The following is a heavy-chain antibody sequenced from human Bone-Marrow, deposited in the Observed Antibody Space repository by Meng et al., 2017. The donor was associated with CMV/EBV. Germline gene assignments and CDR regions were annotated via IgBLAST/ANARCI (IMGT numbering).Heavy chain of an antibody. J-gene: IGHJ3*02. CDR2: IYPGDSDT. Sequence: GGSLRLSWKGSGYSFTSYWIGWVRQMPGNSLEWMGIIYPGDSDTRYSPSFQGQVTISADKSISTAYLKWSSLKPSDTAMYYCASRGFYYECSGYVRSYDAFDIWGQGTMVTVSS. V-gene: IGHV5-51*03. D-gene: IGHD3-22*01. CDR1: GYSFTSYW. CDR3: ASRGFYYECSGYVRSYDAFDI.